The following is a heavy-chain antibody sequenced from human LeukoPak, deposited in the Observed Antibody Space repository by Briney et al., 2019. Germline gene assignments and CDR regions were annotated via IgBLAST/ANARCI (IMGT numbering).Heavy chain of an antibody. J-gene: IGHJ6*02. CDR1: GFTFSNSA. Sequence: GGSLRLSCAASGFTFSNSAMNWVRQAPGKGLVWVSRINGDGRNINYADSVRGRFTISRDNAKNTLYLQMNTLRVEDTAVYYCTRDLMDYDISTGLHHYYMDVWGQGTTVTVSS. V-gene: IGHV3-74*01. CDR3: TRDLMDYDISTGLHHYYMDV. CDR2: INGDGRNI. D-gene: IGHD3-9*01.